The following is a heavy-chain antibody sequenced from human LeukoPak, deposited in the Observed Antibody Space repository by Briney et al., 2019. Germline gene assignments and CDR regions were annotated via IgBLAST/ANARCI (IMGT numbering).Heavy chain of an antibody. V-gene: IGHV1-69*04. CDR1: GGTFSSYA. Sequence: GASVKVSCKASGGTFSSYALNWVRQAPGQGLEWMGRIIPILGITNYAQKFQGRVTIAADKSTSTAYMELSSLRSDDTAVYYCARGDYMDVWGKGTTVTVSS. J-gene: IGHJ6*03. CDR2: IIPILGIT. CDR3: ARGDYMDV.